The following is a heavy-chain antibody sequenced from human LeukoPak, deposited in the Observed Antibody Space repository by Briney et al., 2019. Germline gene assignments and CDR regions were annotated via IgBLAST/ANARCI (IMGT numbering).Heavy chain of an antibody. V-gene: IGHV3-21*01. CDR3: ARARGDYYDSSGYYLDY. Sequence: GGSLRLSCAASRFTFSSYSMNWVRQAPGKGLEWVSSISSSSNYIYYADSVKGRFTISRDNAKNSLYLQMNSLRAEDTAVYYCARARGDYYDSSGYYLDYWGQGTLVTVSS. J-gene: IGHJ4*02. CDR2: ISSSSNYI. CDR1: RFTFSSYS. D-gene: IGHD3-22*01.